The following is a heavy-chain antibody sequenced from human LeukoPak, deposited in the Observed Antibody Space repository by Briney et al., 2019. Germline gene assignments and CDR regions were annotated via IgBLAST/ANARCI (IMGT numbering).Heavy chain of an antibody. CDR2: IRQDGGEK. V-gene: IGHV3-7*01. Sequence: PGGSLRLSCAASGFTFSSYWMSWVRQVPGKGLEWVANIRQDGGEKYHIDSVKGRFTISRDNAKNSLYLQMNSLRAEDTAVYYRARDYHKPYYFDSWGQGTLVTVSS. J-gene: IGHJ4*02. D-gene: IGHD1-14*01. CDR3: ARDYHKPYYFDS. CDR1: GFTFSSYW.